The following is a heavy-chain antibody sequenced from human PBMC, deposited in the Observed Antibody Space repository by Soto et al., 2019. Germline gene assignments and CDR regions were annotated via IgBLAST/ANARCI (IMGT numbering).Heavy chain of an antibody. CDR1: GYTFTSYG. CDR2: ISAYNGNT. Sequence: ASVKVSCKASGYTFTSYGISWVRQAPGQGLEWMGWISAYNGNTNYAQKLQGRVTMTTDTSTSTAYMELRSLRSDDTAVYYCARFYYYDSSPNYYYYGMDVWGQGTTVTVSS. J-gene: IGHJ6*02. V-gene: IGHV1-18*04. D-gene: IGHD3-22*01. CDR3: ARFYYYDSSPNYYYYGMDV.